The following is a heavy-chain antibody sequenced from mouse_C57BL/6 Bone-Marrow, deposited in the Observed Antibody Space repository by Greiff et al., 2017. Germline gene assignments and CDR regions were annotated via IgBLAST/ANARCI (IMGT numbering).Heavy chain of an antibody. V-gene: IGHV1-50*01. Sequence: QVQLQQPGAELVKPGASVKLSCKASGYTFTSYWMQWVKQRPGQGLAWIGEIDPSDSYTNYNQKFKGKATLTVDTSSGTAYMQLGSLTSEDSAVYYCARDYDYWYFDVWGTGTTVTVPS. CDR3: ARDYDYWYFDV. D-gene: IGHD2-4*01. CDR2: IDPSDSYT. CDR1: GYTFTSYW. J-gene: IGHJ1*03.